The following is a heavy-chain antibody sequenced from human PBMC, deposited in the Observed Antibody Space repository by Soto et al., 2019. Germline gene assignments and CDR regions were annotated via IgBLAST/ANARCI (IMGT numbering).Heavy chain of an antibody. J-gene: IGHJ4*02. CDR3: ARGVSRSSDGYFDY. V-gene: IGHV3-30-3*01. CDR1: GFTFSSYA. D-gene: IGHD6-13*01. CDR2: ISYDGSNK. Sequence: QVQLVESGGGVVQPGRSLRLSCAASGFTFSSYAMHWVRQAPGKGLEWVAVISYDGSNKYYADSVKGQFTISRDNSKNTLYLQMNSLSAVDTPVYYCARGVSRSSDGYFDYWGQGTLVTVSS.